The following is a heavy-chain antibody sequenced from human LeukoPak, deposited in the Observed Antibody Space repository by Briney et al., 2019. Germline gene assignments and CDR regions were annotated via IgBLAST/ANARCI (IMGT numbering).Heavy chain of an antibody. CDR2: ISGSGGST. V-gene: IGHV3-23*01. CDR1: GFTFSSYA. CDR3: AKLLHYYDSSGYYHHFDY. J-gene: IGHJ4*02. Sequence: GASLRLSCAASGFTFSSYAMSWVRQAPGKGLEWVSAISGSGGSTYYADSVKGRFTISRDNSKNTLYRQMNSLRAEDTAVYYCAKLLHYYDSSGYYHHFDYWGQGTLVTVSS. D-gene: IGHD3-22*01.